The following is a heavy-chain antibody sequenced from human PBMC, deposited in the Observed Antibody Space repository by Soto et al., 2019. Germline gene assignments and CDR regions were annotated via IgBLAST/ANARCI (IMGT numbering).Heavy chain of an antibody. CDR2: TYYRSNWRH. J-gene: IGHJ4*02. CDR3: ARGVAGSGFDL. V-gene: IGHV6-1*01. D-gene: IGHD6-19*01. CDR1: GDSVSSNTAA. Sequence: SQTLSLTCAISGDSVSSNTAAWNWIRSSPSRGLEWLGRTYYRSNWRHDYAVSVKSRITVNPDTSKNHFSLQLNSVAPDDTAVYYCARGVAGSGFDLWGQGTLVTVSS.